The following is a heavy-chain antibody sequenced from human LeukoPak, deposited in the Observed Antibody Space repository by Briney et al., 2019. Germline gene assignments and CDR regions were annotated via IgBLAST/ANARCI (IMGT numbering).Heavy chain of an antibody. D-gene: IGHD2-21*02. Sequence: ASVKVSCKASGYTFTSYAMHWVRQAPGQRLEWMGWINAGNGNTKYSQKLQGRVTITGDTSASTAYMELSSLRSEDTAVYYCARDIYRVVTANNYFDYWGQGTLVTVSS. J-gene: IGHJ4*02. CDR1: GYTFTSYA. CDR3: ARDIYRVVTANNYFDY. CDR2: INAGNGNT. V-gene: IGHV1-3*01.